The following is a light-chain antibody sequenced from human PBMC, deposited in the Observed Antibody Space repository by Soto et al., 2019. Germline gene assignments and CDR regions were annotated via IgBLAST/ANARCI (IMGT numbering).Light chain of an antibody. CDR3: AAWDDSLSGWV. V-gene: IGLV1-47*01. CDR1: SSNIGSNY. J-gene: IGLJ3*02. Sequence: QSVLTQPPSASGTPGQRVTISCSGSSSNIGSNYVYWYQQLPGTAPKLLIYRNNQRPSGVPDRFSGSKSGTSASLAISGLRSEXXADYYCAAWDDSLSGWVFGGGTKLTVL. CDR2: RNN.